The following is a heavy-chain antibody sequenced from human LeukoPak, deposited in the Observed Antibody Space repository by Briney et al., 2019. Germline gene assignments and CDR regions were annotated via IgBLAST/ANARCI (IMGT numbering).Heavy chain of an antibody. V-gene: IGHV1-2*04. Sequence: ASVKFSCKASGYTFTGYYMHWVRQAPGQGLEWMGWINPNSGGTNYAQKFQGWVTMTRDTSISTAYMELSRLRSDDTAVYYCARAKEIAVAPFDYWGQGTLVTVSS. CDR1: GYTFTGYY. CDR3: ARAKEIAVAPFDY. CDR2: INPNSGGT. D-gene: IGHD6-19*01. J-gene: IGHJ4*02.